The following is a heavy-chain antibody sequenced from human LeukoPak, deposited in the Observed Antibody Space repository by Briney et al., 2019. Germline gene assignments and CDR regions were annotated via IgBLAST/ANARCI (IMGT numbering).Heavy chain of an antibody. J-gene: IGHJ6*02. CDR1: GCSFTSYW. CDR3: ASTRGDCTNGVCYYYYGMDV. Sequence: AAALLTSSNGSGCSFTSYWIGWGRPIRRKGVEWMGIIYPGDSDSRYSPSFQGPVTISADKSISTAYLQWSSLKASDTAMYYCASTRGDCTNGVCYYYYGMDVWGQGTTVTVSS. CDR2: IYPGDSDS. D-gene: IGHD2-8*01. V-gene: IGHV5-51*01.